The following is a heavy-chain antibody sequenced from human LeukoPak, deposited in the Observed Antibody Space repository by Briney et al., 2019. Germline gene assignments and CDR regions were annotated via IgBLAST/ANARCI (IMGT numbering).Heavy chain of an antibody. V-gene: IGHV1-69*04. CDR1: GGTFSSYA. D-gene: IGHD4-17*01. J-gene: IGHJ4*02. CDR3: ECYYGDYDY. Sequence: ASVKVSCKASGGTFSSYAISWVRQAPGQGLEWMGRIIPILGIANYAQKFQGRVTITADKSTSTAYMELSSLGSEDTAVYYCECYYGDYDYRGQGTLVTVSS. CDR2: IIPILGIA.